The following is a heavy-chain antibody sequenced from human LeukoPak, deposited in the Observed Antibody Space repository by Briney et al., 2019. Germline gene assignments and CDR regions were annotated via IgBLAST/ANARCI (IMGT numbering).Heavy chain of an antibody. Sequence: ASVKVSFKASGYTFTAYYMHWLRQAPGQGLEWMAWINPNSGDTESAQNFQGRVTMTRDTSISTAYMELSSLISDDTAVYFCARGSPTGGATKSAFDIWGQGTMATVSS. CDR2: INPNSGDT. D-gene: IGHD1-26*01. V-gene: IGHV1-2*02. CDR1: GYTFTAYY. CDR3: ARGSPTGGATKSAFDI. J-gene: IGHJ3*02.